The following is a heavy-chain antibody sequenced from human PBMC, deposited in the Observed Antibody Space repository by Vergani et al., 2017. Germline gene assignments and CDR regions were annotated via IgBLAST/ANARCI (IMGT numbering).Heavy chain of an antibody. D-gene: IGHD5-18*01. CDR3: SRGRGYSFGYSDY. J-gene: IGHJ4*02. Sequence: EVQLVESGGGLVPPGRSLRLSCAASGFSFGDYAMTWVRQAPGKGLEWVAFIINKASGGTTEYAASVKGRFTISRDDSKRLAYLQLSGLKTEDTAVYFCSRGRGYSFGYSDYWGQGTLVTVSS. CDR2: IINKASGGTT. CDR1: GFSFGDYA. V-gene: IGHV3-49*04.